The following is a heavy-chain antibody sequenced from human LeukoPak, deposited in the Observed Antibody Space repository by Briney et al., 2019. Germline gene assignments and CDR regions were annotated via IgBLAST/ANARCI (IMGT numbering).Heavy chain of an antibody. J-gene: IGHJ5*02. D-gene: IGHD3-22*01. V-gene: IGHV3-23*01. CDR3: VRERFNNDYEA. CDR2: VSESGGST. CDR1: GFTFSTYA. Sequence: GGSLRLSCVASGFTFSTYAMGWVRQVPGKGLEWVSSVSESGGSTYYADSVKGRFTISRDNSRNTLDLQMNSLRVEDTAVYYCVRERFNNDYEAWGQGILVTVSS.